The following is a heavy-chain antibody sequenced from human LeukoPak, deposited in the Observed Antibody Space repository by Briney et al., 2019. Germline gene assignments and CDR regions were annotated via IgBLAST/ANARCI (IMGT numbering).Heavy chain of an antibody. CDR1: GYTFTGYY. CDR3: ARDQAAKWLNDGTEFDI. Sequence: ASVKVSCKASGYTFTGYYMHWVRQAPGQGLEWMGWINPIFDATYYAQKFQGRVTITADKSTNTVYMDLTSLRSQDTAVYYCARDQAAKWLNDGTEFDIWGQGTRVIVSS. V-gene: IGHV1-2*02. D-gene: IGHD3-22*01. J-gene: IGHJ3*02. CDR2: INPIFDAT.